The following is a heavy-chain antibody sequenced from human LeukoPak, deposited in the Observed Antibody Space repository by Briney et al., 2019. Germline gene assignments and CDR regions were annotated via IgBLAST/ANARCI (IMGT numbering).Heavy chain of an antibody. D-gene: IGHD6-13*01. V-gene: IGHV3-53*01. CDR1: EFTVSSNY. J-gene: IGHJ6*02. CDR3: ARDAGYSSSWYEALGMDV. Sequence: GGSLRLSCAASEFTVSSNYMSWVRQAPGKGLEWVSVIYSGGSTYYADSVKGRFTISRDNSKNTLYLQMNSLRAEDTAVYYCARDAGYSSSWYEALGMDVWGQGTTVTVSS. CDR2: IYSGGST.